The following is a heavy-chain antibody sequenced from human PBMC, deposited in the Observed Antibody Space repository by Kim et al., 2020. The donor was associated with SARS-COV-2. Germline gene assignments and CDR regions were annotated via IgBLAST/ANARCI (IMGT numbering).Heavy chain of an antibody. CDR2: TYYTGRS. CDR1: DDSIISPIYF. D-gene: IGHD3-16*02. Sequence: SETLSLTCTVSDDSIISPIYFWNWIRQHPGKGLEWIGYTYYTGRSYSNPSLKSRVFMSVDTSKRQFSLNLSSVTAADTAVYFCARMPVSYCGKDCYREGFDFWGQGHLVIVSS. V-gene: IGHV4-31*03. J-gene: IGHJ4*01. CDR3: ARMPVSYCGKDCYREGFDF.